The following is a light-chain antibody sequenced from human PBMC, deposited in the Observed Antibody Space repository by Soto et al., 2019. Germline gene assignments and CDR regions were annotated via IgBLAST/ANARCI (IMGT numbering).Light chain of an antibody. J-gene: IGLJ3*02. CDR3: QSYDSSLSGWV. Sequence: QSVLTQPPSVSGAPGPRVTISCTGRSSNIGASSDVHWYQQLPGTAPKLLIYGNSNRPSGVPDRFSGSKSGTSASLAITGLQAEDEADYYCQSYDSSLSGWVFGGGTKLTVL. V-gene: IGLV1-40*01. CDR1: SSNIGASSD. CDR2: GNS.